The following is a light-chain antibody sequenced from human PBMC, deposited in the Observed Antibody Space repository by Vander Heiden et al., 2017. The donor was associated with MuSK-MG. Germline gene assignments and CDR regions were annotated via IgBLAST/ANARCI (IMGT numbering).Light chain of an antibody. CDR3: CSNRGGSILV. V-gene: IGLV2-18*02. J-gene: IGLJ3*02. Sequence: QSALTQPPSVSGSPGQSVTISCTGTTTDVGAYNRVSWYQQPPGTAPKLVIYGVSNRPSGVPDRFSGSKSGNTASLTISGLQAEDEADYYCCSNRGGSILVFGGGTKVTVL. CDR2: GVS. CDR1: TTDVGAYNR.